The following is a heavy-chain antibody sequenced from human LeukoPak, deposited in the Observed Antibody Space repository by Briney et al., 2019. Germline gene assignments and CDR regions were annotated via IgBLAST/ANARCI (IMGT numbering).Heavy chain of an antibody. V-gene: IGHV3-33*08. Sequence: PGGSLRLSCAASGFTFSSYGLHWVRQAPGKGLEWVAVTWYDGSNEYYADSVKGRFTISRDNSKNTLYLQMGSLRAEDMAVYYCARVGDYGDYGYYFDYWGQGTLVTVSS. CDR2: TWYDGSNE. J-gene: IGHJ4*02. CDR3: ARVGDYGDYGYYFDY. D-gene: IGHD4-17*01. CDR1: GFTFSSYG.